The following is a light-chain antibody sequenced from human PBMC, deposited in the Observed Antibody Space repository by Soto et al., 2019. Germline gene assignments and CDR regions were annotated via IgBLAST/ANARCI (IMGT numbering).Light chain of an antibody. Sequence: EIVLTQSPATLSLSPGERATLSCRASQGISSGLAWYQQKPGQAPRLLLYAASNRATGVPDRFSGSGSGTDFILTISGLEPEDFAVYYCQQRASWPLTFGGGTKVEIK. CDR1: QGISSG. CDR3: QQRASWPLT. J-gene: IGKJ4*01. V-gene: IGKV3-11*01. CDR2: AAS.